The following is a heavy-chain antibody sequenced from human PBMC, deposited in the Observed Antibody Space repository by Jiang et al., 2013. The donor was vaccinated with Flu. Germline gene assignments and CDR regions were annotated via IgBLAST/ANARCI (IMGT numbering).Heavy chain of an antibody. D-gene: IGHD2/OR15-2a*01. Sequence: KGLEWVAVISYDGSNKYYADSVKGRFTISRDNSKNTLYLQMNSLRAEDTAVYYCARGGSMTQEDYFDYWGQGTLVTVSS. CDR2: ISYDGSNK. CDR3: ARGGSMTQEDYFDY. J-gene: IGHJ4*02. V-gene: IGHV3-30-3*01.